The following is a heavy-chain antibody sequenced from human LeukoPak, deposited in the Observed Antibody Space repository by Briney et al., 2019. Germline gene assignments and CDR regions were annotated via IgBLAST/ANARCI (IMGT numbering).Heavy chain of an antibody. D-gene: IGHD3-22*01. CDR3: ASGYYYDSSGYYY. CDR2: IIPILGIA. V-gene: IGHV1-69*04. J-gene: IGHJ4*02. CDR1: GGTFSSYA. Sequence: SVKVSCKASGGTFSSYAISWVRQAPGQGLEWMGRIIPILGIANYAQKFQGRVTITADKSTSTAYKELSSLRSEDTAVYYCASGYYYDSSGYYYWGQGTLVTVSS.